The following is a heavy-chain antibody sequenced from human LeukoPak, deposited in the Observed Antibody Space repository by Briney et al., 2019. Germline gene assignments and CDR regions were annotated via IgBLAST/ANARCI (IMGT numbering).Heavy chain of an antibody. Sequence: SETLSLTCTVFGGSISSGDYYWSWIRQPPGKGLEWIGYIYYGRSTYYNPSLKSRVTISVDTTKNQFSLKPSSVTAAATAVYYCARSAGDTYYFDYWGQGTLVTASS. CDR1: GGSISSGDYY. V-gene: IGHV4-30-4*01. D-gene: IGHD3-10*01. CDR2: IYYGRST. CDR3: ARSAGDTYYFDY. J-gene: IGHJ4*02.